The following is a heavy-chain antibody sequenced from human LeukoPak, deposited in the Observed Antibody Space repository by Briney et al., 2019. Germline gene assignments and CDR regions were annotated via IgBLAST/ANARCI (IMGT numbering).Heavy chain of an antibody. D-gene: IGHD2-2*01. CDR2: INSVGSYT. Sequence: GGSLRLSCAVSGFTISSYWMHWVRQAPGRGLVWVSRINSVGSYTNYADSVKGRFTISRDNGKNTLYLQMNSLRAEDTAVYYCARGYCSNTSCNYYYAMDVWGQGTTVTVSS. J-gene: IGHJ6*02. V-gene: IGHV3-74*01. CDR3: ARGYCSNTSCNYYYAMDV. CDR1: GFTISSYW.